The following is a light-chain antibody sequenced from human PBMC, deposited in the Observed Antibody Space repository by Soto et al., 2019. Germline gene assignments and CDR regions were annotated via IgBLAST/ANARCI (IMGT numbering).Light chain of an antibody. CDR3: NSYASGNARV. V-gene: IGLV2-14*01. CDR2: EVS. J-gene: IGLJ1*01. Sequence: QSALTQPASVSGSPGQSITISCTGTSSDIGDYDYVSWYQHHPGKAPKLLISEVSNRPSGVSNRFSGSKSGNTASLTIAGLHAEDEADYYCNSYASGNARVFGTGTKVTVL. CDR1: SSDIGDYDY.